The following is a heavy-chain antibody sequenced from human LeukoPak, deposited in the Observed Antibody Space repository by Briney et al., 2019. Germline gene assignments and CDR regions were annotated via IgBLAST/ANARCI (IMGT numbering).Heavy chain of an antibody. CDR3: ARGQQLVPWYFDL. V-gene: IGHV4-61*02. CDR2: IYTSGST. J-gene: IGHJ2*01. CDR1: GGSISSGSYY. D-gene: IGHD6-13*01. Sequence: SETLSLTCTVSGGSISSGSYYWSWIRQPAGKGLEWIGRIYTSGSTNYNPSLKSRVTISVDTSKNQFSLKLSSVTAADTAVYYCARGQQLVPWYFDLWGRGTLVTVSS.